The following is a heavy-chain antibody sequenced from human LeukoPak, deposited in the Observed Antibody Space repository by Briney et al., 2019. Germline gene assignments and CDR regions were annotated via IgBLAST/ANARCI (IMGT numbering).Heavy chain of an antibody. V-gene: IGHV1-69*13. D-gene: IGHD3-10*01. CDR1: GYTFRSHG. J-gene: IGHJ6*03. CDR2: IIPIFGTA. CDR3: ARAPRPYYYGSGSYSDYYYYMDV. Sequence: SVKVSCKASGYTFRSHGISWVRQAPGQGLEWMGGIIPIFGTANYAQKFQGRVTITADESTSTAYMELSSLRSEDTAVYYCARAPRPYYYGSGSYSDYYYYMDVWGKGTTVTVSS.